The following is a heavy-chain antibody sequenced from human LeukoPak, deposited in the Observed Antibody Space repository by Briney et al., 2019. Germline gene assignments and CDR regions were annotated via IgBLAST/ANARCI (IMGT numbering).Heavy chain of an antibody. D-gene: IGHD2-2*01. V-gene: IGHV3-9*01. J-gene: IGHJ4*02. CDR2: ISWNSGSI. CDR3: AKGPLRGTAAAIDY. Sequence: GGSLRLSCAASGFTFDDYAMHWVRQAPGKGLEWVSGISWNSGSIGYADSVKGRFTISRDISTDTLWLQMDSLRTEDTAVYYCAKGPLRGTAAAIDYWGQGTLVTVSS. CDR1: GFTFDDYA.